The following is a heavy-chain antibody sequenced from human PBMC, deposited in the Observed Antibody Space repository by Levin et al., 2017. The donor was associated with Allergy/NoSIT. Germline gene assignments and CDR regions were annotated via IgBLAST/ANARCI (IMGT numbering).Heavy chain of an antibody. CDR2: ISGSGGST. J-gene: IGHJ3*02. D-gene: IGHD5-12*01. CDR3: AKDAGFSGYDYSPDAFDI. Sequence: GGSLRLSCAASGFTFSSYAMSWVRQAPGKGLEWVSAISGSGGSTYYADSVKGRFTISRDNSKNTLYLQMNSLRAEDTAVYYCAKDAGFSGYDYSPDAFDIWGQGTMVTVSS. V-gene: IGHV3-23*01. CDR1: GFTFSSYA.